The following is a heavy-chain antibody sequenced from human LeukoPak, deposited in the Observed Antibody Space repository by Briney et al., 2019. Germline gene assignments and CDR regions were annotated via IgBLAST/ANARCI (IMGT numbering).Heavy chain of an antibody. D-gene: IGHD3-3*01. J-gene: IGHJ3*01. CDR3: ARDGSFWSGFHAFDL. Sequence: PGGSLRLSCAASGFTFSDYYMSWIRQAPGKGLEWVSYISSSGNIIYYADSVKGRFTISRDNAKKSLYLEMSSLRAEDTAVYYCARDGSFWSGFHAFDLWGQGTVVTVSS. CDR1: GFTFSDYY. CDR2: ISSSGNII. V-gene: IGHV3-11*04.